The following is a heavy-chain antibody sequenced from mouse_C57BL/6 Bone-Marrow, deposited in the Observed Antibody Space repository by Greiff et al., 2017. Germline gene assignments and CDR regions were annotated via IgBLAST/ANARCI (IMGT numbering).Heavy chain of an antibody. CDR2: IYPGSGST. D-gene: IGHD2-3*01. CDR3: ARWVLRLDYAMDY. CDR1: GYTFTSYW. Sequence: QVQLQQPGAELVKPGASVQMSCKASGYTFTSYWITWVKQRPGQGLEWIGDIYPGSGSTNYNEKFKSKATLTVDTSSSTAYMQLSSLTSEDSAVYYCARWVLRLDYAMDYWGQGTSVTVSS. V-gene: IGHV1-55*01. J-gene: IGHJ4*01.